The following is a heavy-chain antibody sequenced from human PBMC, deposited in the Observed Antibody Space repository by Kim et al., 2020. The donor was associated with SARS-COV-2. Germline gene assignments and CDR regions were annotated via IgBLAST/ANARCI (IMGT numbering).Heavy chain of an antibody. CDR2: ISGSGGST. CDR3: AKEWGYSSRVGANAADY. D-gene: IGHD6-19*01. CDR1: GFTFSSYA. J-gene: IGHJ4*02. V-gene: IGHV3-23*01. Sequence: GGSLRLSCAASGFTFSSYAMSWVRQAPGKGLEWVSAISGSGGSTYYADSVKGRFTISRDNAKNTLYLQMNSLRAEDTAVYYCAKEWGYSSRVGANAADYWGQGTLVTVSS.